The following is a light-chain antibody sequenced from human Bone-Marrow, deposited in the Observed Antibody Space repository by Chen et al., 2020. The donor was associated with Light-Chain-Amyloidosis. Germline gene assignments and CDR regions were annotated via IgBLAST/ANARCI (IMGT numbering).Light chain of an antibody. Sequence: SYELTQPPSVSVSPGQTARITCSGDDLPTKYAYWYQQQPGQAPVLVIHRDTERPSGISERFSGVSSGTTATLTISGVQAEDEADYHCQSADSSGTYEVIFGGGTKLTVL. V-gene: IGLV3-25*03. CDR2: RDT. J-gene: IGLJ2*01. CDR3: QSADSSGTYEVI. CDR1: DLPTKY.